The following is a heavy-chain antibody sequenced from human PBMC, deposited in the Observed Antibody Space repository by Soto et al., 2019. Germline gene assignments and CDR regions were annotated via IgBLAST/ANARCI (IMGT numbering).Heavy chain of an antibody. CDR3: ATYSYLLDTSGYHDV. Sequence: PSETLSLTCTVSGGSVSTGAYFWSWIRQSPGKGLEWIAYISDLGSTSYYNPSLRGRLSISVDTSKNQFSLNLNSVTAADTAVYYCATYSYLLDTSGYHDVWGQGLQVTVSS. D-gene: IGHD3-22*01. J-gene: IGHJ4*02. V-gene: IGHV4-30-4*01. CDR2: ISDLGSTS. CDR1: GGSVSTGAYF.